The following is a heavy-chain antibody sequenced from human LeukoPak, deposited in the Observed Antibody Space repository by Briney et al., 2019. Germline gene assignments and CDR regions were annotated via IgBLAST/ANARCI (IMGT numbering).Heavy chain of an antibody. CDR2: MNPNSGNT. CDR1: GYTFTSYD. CDR3: ARGLQGDFWSGYPDY. V-gene: IGHV1-8*01. J-gene: IGHJ4*02. D-gene: IGHD3-3*01. Sequence: GASVKVSCKASGYTFTSYDINWVRQATGQGLEWMGWMNPNSGNTGYAQKFQGRVTMTRNTSISTAYMELSSLRSEDTAVYYCARGLQGDFWSGYPDYWGRGTLVTVSS.